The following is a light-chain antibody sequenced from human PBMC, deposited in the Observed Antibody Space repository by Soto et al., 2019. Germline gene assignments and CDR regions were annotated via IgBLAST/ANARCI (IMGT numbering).Light chain of an antibody. V-gene: IGLV2-11*01. Sequence: QSALTQPRSVSGSPGQSVTISCTGTSSDVGANNYVSWYQQHPGKAPKLMIFDVRKRPSGVPDRFSGSKSGNTASLTISGLQAEDEADYYCCSSAVSHTYVFGTGTKVTVL. J-gene: IGLJ1*01. CDR1: SSDVGANNY. CDR3: CSSAVSHTYV. CDR2: DVR.